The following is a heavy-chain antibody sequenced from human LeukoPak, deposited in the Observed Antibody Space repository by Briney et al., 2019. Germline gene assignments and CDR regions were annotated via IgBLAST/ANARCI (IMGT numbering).Heavy chain of an antibody. J-gene: IGHJ5*02. CDR2: IYYSGST. V-gene: IGHV4-39*07. D-gene: IGHD3-3*01. CDR1: GGSISSSSYY. CDR3: ARVARYDFWSGYYKGFDP. Sequence: SETLSLTCTVSGGSISSSSYYWGWIRQPPGKGLEWIGSIYYSGSTYYNPSLKSRVTISVDTSKNQFSLKLSSVTAADTAVYYCARVARYDFWSGYYKGFDPWGQGTLVTVSS.